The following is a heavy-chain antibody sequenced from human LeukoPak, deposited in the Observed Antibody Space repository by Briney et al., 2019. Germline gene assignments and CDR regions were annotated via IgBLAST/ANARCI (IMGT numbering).Heavy chain of an antibody. CDR1: GYTFTSYY. CDR3: ARRKGGIQLWFRHYAFDI. Sequence: ASVKVSCKASGYTFTSYYMHWVRQAPGQGLEWMGLINPDGGNTNYAQNFQGRVTLTRDTSTSTAYMELRSLRSDDTAVYYCARRKGGIQLWFRHYAFDIWGQGTMVTVSS. CDR2: INPDGGNT. V-gene: IGHV1-46*01. D-gene: IGHD5-18*01. J-gene: IGHJ3*02.